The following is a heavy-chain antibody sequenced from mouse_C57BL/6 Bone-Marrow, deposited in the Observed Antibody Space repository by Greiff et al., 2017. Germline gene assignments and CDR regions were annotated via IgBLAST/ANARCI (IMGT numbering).Heavy chain of an antibody. Sequence: QVQLQQPGAELVKPGASAKMSCKASGYTFTSYWITWVKQRPGQGLEWIGDIYPGSGSTNYNEKFKSKATLTVDTSSSTAYMQLSSLTSEDSAVYYSARKRYPSWYFDVWGTETTVTVAS. V-gene: IGHV1-55*01. CDR2: IYPGSGST. D-gene: IGHD1-1*01. J-gene: IGHJ1*03. CDR3: ARKRYPSWYFDV. CDR1: GYTFTSYW.